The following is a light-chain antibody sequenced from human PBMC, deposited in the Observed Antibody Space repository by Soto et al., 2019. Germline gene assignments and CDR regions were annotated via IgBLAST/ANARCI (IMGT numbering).Light chain of an antibody. Sequence: SYELTQPPSVSVAPGQTARITCGGNSIESKAVHWYQHKPGQAPVLVVYDDSDRPSGIPERISGSNSGNTVTLTISRVEAGDEADYYCQVWDRSSDHVVFGGGTKLTVL. CDR2: DDS. CDR1: SIESKA. J-gene: IGLJ2*01. V-gene: IGLV3-21*02. CDR3: QVWDRSSDHVV.